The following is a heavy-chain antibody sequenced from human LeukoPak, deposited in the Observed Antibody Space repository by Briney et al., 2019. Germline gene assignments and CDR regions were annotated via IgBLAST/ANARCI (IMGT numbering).Heavy chain of an antibody. J-gene: IGHJ4*02. CDR3: AKGGHYYDSSGYYGH. Sequence: GGSLRLSCAASGFTFSSYWMSWVRQAPGKGLEWVANIKQDGSNKYYADSVKGRFTISRDNSKNTLYLQMNSLRAEDTAVYYCAKGGHYYDSSGYYGHWGQGTLVTVSS. V-gene: IGHV3-7*01. D-gene: IGHD3-22*01. CDR2: IKQDGSNK. CDR1: GFTFSSYW.